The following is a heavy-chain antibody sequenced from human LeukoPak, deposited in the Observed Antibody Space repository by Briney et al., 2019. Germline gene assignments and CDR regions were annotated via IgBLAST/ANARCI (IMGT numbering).Heavy chain of an antibody. Sequence: GESLKISCKGSGYSFTSYWIGWVRQMPGKGLEWMGIIYPGDSDTRYSPSFQGQVTISADKSISTAYLQWSSLKASDTAMYYRARGITIFGVVIIGWFDPWGQGTLVTVSS. CDR1: GYSFTSYW. CDR2: IYPGDSDT. V-gene: IGHV5-51*01. CDR3: ARGITIFGVVIIGWFDP. D-gene: IGHD3-3*01. J-gene: IGHJ5*02.